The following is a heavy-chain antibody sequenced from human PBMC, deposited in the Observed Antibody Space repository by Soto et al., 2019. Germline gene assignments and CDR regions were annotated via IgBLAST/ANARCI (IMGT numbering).Heavy chain of an antibody. CDR2: INPNSGGT. Sequence: ASVKVSCTASGYTFTGYYMHWVRQAPGQGLEWMGWINPNSGGTNYAQKFQGWVTMTRDTSISTAYMELSRLRSDDTAVYYCARDNGYYYDSSGYPGSYYYGMDVWGQGTTVTVSS. J-gene: IGHJ6*02. D-gene: IGHD3-22*01. CDR1: GYTFTGYY. CDR3: ARDNGYYYDSSGYPGSYYYGMDV. V-gene: IGHV1-2*04.